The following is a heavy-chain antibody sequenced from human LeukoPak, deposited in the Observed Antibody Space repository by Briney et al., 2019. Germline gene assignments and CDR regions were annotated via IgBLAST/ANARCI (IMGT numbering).Heavy chain of an antibody. J-gene: IGHJ4*02. CDR2: IYSGDSDT. CDR3: ASSSSSWYLFDY. CDR1: GYSFTNYW. Sequence: GESLKISFKGSGYSFTNYWIGWVRPMPGKALEWMGIIYSGDSDTRYSPSFQGHVTISADKSISTAYLHWSSLEASDTAMYYCASSSSSWYLFDYWGQGTLVTVSS. D-gene: IGHD6-13*01. V-gene: IGHV5-51*01.